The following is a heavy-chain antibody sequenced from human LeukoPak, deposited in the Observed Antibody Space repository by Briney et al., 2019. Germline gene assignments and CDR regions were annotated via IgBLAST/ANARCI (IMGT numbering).Heavy chain of an antibody. D-gene: IGHD3-3*01. CDR2: IRYDGSNK. CDR3: AKGTIFGVVSQNADY. Sequence: AGGSLRLSCAASGFTFSSYGMHWVRQAPGKGLEWVAFIRYDGSNKYYADSVKGRFTISRDNSKNTLYLQMNSLRAEDTAVYYCAKGTIFGVVSQNADYWGQGTLVTVSS. CDR1: GFTFSSYG. V-gene: IGHV3-30*02. J-gene: IGHJ4*02.